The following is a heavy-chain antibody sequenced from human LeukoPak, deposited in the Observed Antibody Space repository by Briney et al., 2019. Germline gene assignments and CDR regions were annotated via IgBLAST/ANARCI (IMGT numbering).Heavy chain of an antibody. D-gene: IGHD6-13*01. CDR2: IYYSGST. CDR3: ARDRSSSWYRQDAFDI. CDR1: GGSISSYY. Sequence: SETLSLTCTVSGGSISSYYWSWIWQPPGKGLEWIGYIYYSGSTNYNPSLKSRVTISVDTSKNQFSLKLSSVTAADTAVYYCARDRSSSWYRQDAFDIWGQGTMVTVSS. J-gene: IGHJ3*02. V-gene: IGHV4-59*01.